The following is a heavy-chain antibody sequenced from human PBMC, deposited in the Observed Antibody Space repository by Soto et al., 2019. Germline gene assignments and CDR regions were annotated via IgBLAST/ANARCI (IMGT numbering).Heavy chain of an antibody. Sequence: SETLSLTCTVSGGSISSGDYYWSWIRHHPGGGLEWIGYIHYSGNTYYDPSLKSRLTMSVDTSKNQFSLNLSSVTAADTAVYYCARTPGGAPADYYFDYWGRGTLVTVSS. J-gene: IGHJ4*02. V-gene: IGHV4-31*03. CDR2: IHYSGNT. D-gene: IGHD4-17*01. CDR1: GGSISSGDYY. CDR3: ARTPGGAPADYYFDY.